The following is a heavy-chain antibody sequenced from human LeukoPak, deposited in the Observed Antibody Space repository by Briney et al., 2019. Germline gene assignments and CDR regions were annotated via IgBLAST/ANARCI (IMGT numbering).Heavy chain of an antibody. CDR1: GFTFSSYW. CDR2: IKQDGSEK. Sequence: GSLKLSCAASGFTFSSYWMSWVRQAPGKGLEWVANIKQDGSEKYYVDSVKGRFTISRDNAKNSLYLQMNSLRVEDTAVYYCARDRSYGSGSLDIDYWGQGTLVTVSS. D-gene: IGHD3-10*01. J-gene: IGHJ4*02. CDR3: ARDRSYGSGSLDIDY. V-gene: IGHV3-7*01.